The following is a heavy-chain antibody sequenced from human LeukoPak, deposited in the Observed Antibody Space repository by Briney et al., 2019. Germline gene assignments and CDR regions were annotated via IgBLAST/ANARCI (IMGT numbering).Heavy chain of an antibody. V-gene: IGHV3-23*01. Sequence: GGSLRLSCAASRFTFSSYAMSWVRQAPGKGLEWVSAISGSGGSTYYAGSVKGRFTISRDNSKNTLYLQMNSLRAEDTAVYYCAKEVNLPTMVRGLLDFQHWGQGTLVTVSS. J-gene: IGHJ1*01. CDR1: RFTFSSYA. D-gene: IGHD3-10*01. CDR3: AKEVNLPTMVRGLLDFQH. CDR2: ISGSGGST.